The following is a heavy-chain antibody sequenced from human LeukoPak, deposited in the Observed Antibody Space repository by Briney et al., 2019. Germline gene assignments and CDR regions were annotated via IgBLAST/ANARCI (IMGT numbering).Heavy chain of an antibody. J-gene: IGHJ3*02. CDR2: IYSGGST. Sequence: PGGSLRLSCEASGFTVSSTHMVWVRQAPGKGLEWVSVIYSGGSTYYADSVKGRFTISRDNSKNTLYLQMNSLRAEDTAVYYCARDNGRSAFDIWGQGTMVTVSS. CDR3: ARDNGRSAFDI. CDR1: GFTVSSTH. V-gene: IGHV3-53*01. D-gene: IGHD2-8*01.